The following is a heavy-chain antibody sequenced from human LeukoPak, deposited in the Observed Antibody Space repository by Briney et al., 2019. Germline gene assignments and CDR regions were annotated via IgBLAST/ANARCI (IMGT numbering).Heavy chain of an antibody. V-gene: IGHV4-39*01. CDR2: IYYSGST. CDR1: GGSISSSSYY. Sequence: PSETLSLTCTVSGGSISSSSYYWGWIRQPPGKGLEWIGSIYYSGSTYYNPSLKSRVTISVDTSKNQFSLKLSSVTAADTAVYYCARPYYDFWSGYPYSFDYWGQGTLVTVSS. J-gene: IGHJ4*02. D-gene: IGHD3-3*01. CDR3: ARPYYDFWSGYPYSFDY.